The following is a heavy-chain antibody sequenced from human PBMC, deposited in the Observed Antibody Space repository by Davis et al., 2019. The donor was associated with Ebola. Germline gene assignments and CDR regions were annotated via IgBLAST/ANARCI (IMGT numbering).Heavy chain of an antibody. V-gene: IGHV3-53*01. CDR2: LYRDGSA. CDR3: ARDLVGGRFSYGTKYYYGMDL. Sequence: GESLKISCAASRLSVSDNYMSWVRQAPGGGLEWVAVLYRDGSAYYADSLQGRSTISRDNDKNVVYLEMNSLRVEDTAVYYCARDLVGGRFSYGTKYYYGMDLWGQGTAVSVSS. J-gene: IGHJ6*02. D-gene: IGHD5-18*01. CDR1: RLSVSDNY.